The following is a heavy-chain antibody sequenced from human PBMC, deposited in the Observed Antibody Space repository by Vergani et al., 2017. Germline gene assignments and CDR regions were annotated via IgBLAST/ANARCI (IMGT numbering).Heavy chain of an antibody. V-gene: IGHV1-18*04. CDR2: ISAYNHKT. CDR3: ARSQMATNDFDL. Sequence: QAQLGQSDSEVKKPGDSVTLSCKTSGYTFVNHPITWVRQAPGQGLEWMGWISAYNHKTLYSQKVEGRVTMTSDTSSRTVFLELRRLTSDDTAIYYCARSQMATNDFDLWGQGTLVTVSS. D-gene: IGHD5-24*01. CDR1: GYTFVNHP. J-gene: IGHJ4*02.